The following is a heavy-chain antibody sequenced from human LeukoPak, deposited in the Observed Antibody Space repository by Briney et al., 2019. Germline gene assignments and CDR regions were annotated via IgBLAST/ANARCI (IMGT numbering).Heavy chain of an antibody. J-gene: IGHJ6*03. V-gene: IGHV3-7*01. D-gene: IGHD2-15*01. CDR1: GFTFSSYW. CDR2: IKQDGSEK. CDR3: ARTIGYYYYYMDV. Sequence: SGGSLRLSCAASGFTFSSYWMSWVRQAPGKGLEWVANIKQDGSEKYYVDSVKGRFTISRDNAKNSLYLQMNSLRAEDTAVYYCARTIGYYYYYMDVWGKGTTVTVSS.